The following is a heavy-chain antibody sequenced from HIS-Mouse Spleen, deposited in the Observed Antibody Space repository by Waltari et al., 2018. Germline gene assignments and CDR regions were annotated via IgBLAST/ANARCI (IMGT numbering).Heavy chain of an antibody. J-gene: IGHJ2*01. D-gene: IGHD6-13*01. V-gene: IGHV4-39*07. CDR2: IYYSGRT. CDR1: GGSISSSRYY. CDR3: AREIPYSSSWYDWYFDL. Sequence: QLQLQESGPGLVKPSETLSLTCTVSGGSISSSRYYLGWIRQPPGKGLEWIGSIYYSGRTYYNPSLKSRVTISVDTSKNQFSLKLSSVTAADTAVYYCAREIPYSSSWYDWYFDLWGRGTLVTVSS.